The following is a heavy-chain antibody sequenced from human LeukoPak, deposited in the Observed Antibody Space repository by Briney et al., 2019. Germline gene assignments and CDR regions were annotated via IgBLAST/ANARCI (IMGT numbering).Heavy chain of an antibody. CDR3: ARDVWDQETRYFDY. V-gene: IGHV3-30*02. J-gene: IGHJ4*02. CDR1: GFTFRDFG. D-gene: IGHD1-26*01. Sequence: PGGSLRLSCAASGFTFRDFGINWVRQAPGKGLEWVAWIKNDGNKEYYADSARGRFTISRDNSKNTVYLQVNSLRAEDAAVYYCARDVWDQETRYFDYWGQGTLVTVSS. CDR2: IKNDGNKE.